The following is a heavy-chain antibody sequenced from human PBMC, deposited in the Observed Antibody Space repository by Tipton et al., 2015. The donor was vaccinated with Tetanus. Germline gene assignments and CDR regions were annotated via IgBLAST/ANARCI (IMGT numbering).Heavy chain of an antibody. J-gene: IGHJ2*01. V-gene: IGHV5-51*01. CDR2: VDPRDSQA. CDR1: GYAFSKYW. CDR3: TRRLGPLTGDQIWHFDL. D-gene: IGHD7-27*01. Sequence: QLVQSGAELKKPGQSLRISCKGSGYAFSKYWIGWVRQLPGRGLEWMGIVDPRDSQATYGPSFQGQVTLSADRSINVAYLQWGSLKASDTGLYYCTRRLGPLTGDQIWHFDLWGRGTQVTVSS.